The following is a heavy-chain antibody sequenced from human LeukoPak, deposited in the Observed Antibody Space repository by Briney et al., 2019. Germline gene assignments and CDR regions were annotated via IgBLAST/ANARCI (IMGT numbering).Heavy chain of an antibody. CDR3: ARDSPYSGYDWNAFDI. Sequence: SETLSLTCTVSGGSISSYYWSWIRQPPGKGLEWIGYIYYSGSTNYNPSLKSRVTISVDTSKNQFSLKLSSVTAADTAVYYCARDSPYSGYDWNAFDIWGQGTMVTVSS. CDR1: GGSISSYY. CDR2: IYYSGST. V-gene: IGHV4-59*01. J-gene: IGHJ3*02. D-gene: IGHD5-12*01.